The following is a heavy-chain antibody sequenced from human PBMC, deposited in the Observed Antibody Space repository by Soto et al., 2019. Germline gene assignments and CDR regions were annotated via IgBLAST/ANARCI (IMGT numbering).Heavy chain of an antibody. CDR2: ISGSGGST. V-gene: IGHV3-23*01. D-gene: IGHD6-6*01. Sequence: GGSLRLSCAASGFTFANYAMGWVRQAPGKGLEWVSAISGSGGSTYYADSVKGRFTISRDNSKNTLYLQMNSLRAEDTAVYYCAKSKGIAARRGNWFDPWGQGTLVTVSS. J-gene: IGHJ5*02. CDR3: AKSKGIAARRGNWFDP. CDR1: GFTFANYA.